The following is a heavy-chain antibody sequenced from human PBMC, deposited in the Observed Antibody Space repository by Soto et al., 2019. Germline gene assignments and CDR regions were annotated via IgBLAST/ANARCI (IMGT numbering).Heavy chain of an antibody. Sequence: QVQLQESGPGLVKPSRTLSLTCAVSGGSISSSNWWSWVRQPPGKGLEWIGEIYHSGSTNYNPSLKSRVTISVDKSKNQFSLKLSSVTAADTAVYYCARGRIAAPIYYYYGMDVWGQGTTVTVSS. D-gene: IGHD6-6*01. CDR2: IYHSGST. CDR1: GGSISSSNW. CDR3: ARGRIAAPIYYYYGMDV. V-gene: IGHV4-4*02. J-gene: IGHJ6*02.